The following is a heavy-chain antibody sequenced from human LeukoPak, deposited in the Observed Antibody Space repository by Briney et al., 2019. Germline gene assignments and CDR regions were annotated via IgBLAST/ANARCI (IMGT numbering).Heavy chain of an antibody. Sequence: GGSLRLSCEGSAFIFSGHWMNWVRQAPGKGLEWVSYITTRSDTIYYADSVKGRFTISRDNAKNSLYLQMHSLRVEDTAVYYCVRRQVGAHPFDNWGQGTLVTVSS. CDR1: AFIFSGHW. CDR3: VRRQVGAHPFDN. D-gene: IGHD1-26*01. V-gene: IGHV3-48*01. J-gene: IGHJ4*02. CDR2: ITTRSDTI.